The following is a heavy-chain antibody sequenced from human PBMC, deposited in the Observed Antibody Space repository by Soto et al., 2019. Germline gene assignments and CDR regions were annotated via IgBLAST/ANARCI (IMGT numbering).Heavy chain of an antibody. Sequence: EVQLVESGGGLVKPGGSLRLSCAASGFTFSSYSMNWVRQAPGKGLEWVSSISSSSSYIYYADSVKGRFTISRDNAKNSLYLQMNSLRAEDTAVYYCARMASVEMATINDYWGQGTLVTVSS. J-gene: IGHJ4*02. CDR3: ARMASVEMATINDY. CDR1: GFTFSSYS. CDR2: ISSSSSYI. D-gene: IGHD5-12*01. V-gene: IGHV3-21*01.